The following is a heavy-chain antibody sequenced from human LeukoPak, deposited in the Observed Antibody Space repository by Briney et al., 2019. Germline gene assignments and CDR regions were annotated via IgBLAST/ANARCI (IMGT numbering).Heavy chain of an antibody. J-gene: IGHJ4*02. D-gene: IGHD1-1*01. Sequence: GGSLRLSCEASGFTFSTYWMSWVRQAPGKGLEWVANINQDGSAAFYVDSVKGRFTISRDNAKNSLYLQMNSLRVDDTAVYHRAREVNAGYWGQGTLVTVSS. CDR2: INQDGSAA. V-gene: IGHV3-7*01. CDR1: GFTFSTYW. CDR3: AREVNAGY.